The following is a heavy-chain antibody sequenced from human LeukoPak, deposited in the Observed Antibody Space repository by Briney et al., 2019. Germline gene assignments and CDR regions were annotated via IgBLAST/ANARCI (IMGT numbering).Heavy chain of an antibody. CDR3: ARDGSSGWYVDLDY. V-gene: IGHV1-18*01. CDR1: GYTFTSYG. CDR2: ISAYNGNT. Sequence: GASVKVSXKASGYTFTSYGISWMRQAPGQGLEWMGWISAYNGNTNYAQKLQGRVTMTTDTSTSTAYMELRSLRSDDTAVYYCARDGSSGWYVDLDYWGQGTLVTVSS. D-gene: IGHD6-19*01. J-gene: IGHJ4*02.